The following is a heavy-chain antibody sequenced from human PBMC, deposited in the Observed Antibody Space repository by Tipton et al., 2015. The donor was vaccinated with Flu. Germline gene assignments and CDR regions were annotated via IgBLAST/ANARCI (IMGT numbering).Heavy chain of an antibody. CDR2: IRQDGSEK. J-gene: IGHJ4*02. V-gene: IGHV3-7*01. CDR1: GFTFSSYW. CDR3: ARDYTVGAPDY. Sequence: SLRLSCAASGFTFSSYWMSWVRQAPGKGLEWVANIRQDGSEKYYVDSVKGRFTISRDNAKNPLYLQMNSLRAEDTAVYYCARDYTVGAPDYWGQGTLVTVSS. D-gene: IGHD1-26*01.